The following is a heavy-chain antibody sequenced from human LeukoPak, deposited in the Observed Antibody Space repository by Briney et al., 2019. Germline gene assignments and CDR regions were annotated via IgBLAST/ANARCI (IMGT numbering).Heavy chain of an antibody. V-gene: IGHV3-23*01. D-gene: IGHD3-22*01. Sequence: GGSLRLSCAASGFTFSSYAMSWVRQAPGKGLEWVSAISGSGGSTYYADSVKGRFTISRDNSKNTLYLQMNSLRAEDTAVYYCAKDRGARGYDSGLFDYWGQGTLVTVSS. CDR3: AKDRGARGYDSGLFDY. J-gene: IGHJ4*02. CDR1: GFTFSSYA. CDR2: ISGSGGST.